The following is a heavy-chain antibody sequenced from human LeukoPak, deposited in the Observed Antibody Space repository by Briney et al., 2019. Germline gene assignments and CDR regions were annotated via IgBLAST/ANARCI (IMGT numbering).Heavy chain of an antibody. J-gene: IGHJ4*02. CDR2: IYYSGST. CDR1: GGSISSYY. D-gene: IGHD1-26*01. V-gene: IGHV4-59*01. CDR3: ARERGVVGAIDY. Sequence: SETLSLTCTVSGGSISSYYWSWIRQPPGKGLEWIGYIYYSGSTNYNPSLKSRVTISVDTSKNQFSLKLSSVTAADTAVYYCARERGVVGAIDYWGQGTLVTVSS.